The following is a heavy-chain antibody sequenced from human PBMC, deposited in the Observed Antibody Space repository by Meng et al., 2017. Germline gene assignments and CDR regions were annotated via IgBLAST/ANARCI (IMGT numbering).Heavy chain of an antibody. Sequence: SETLSLTCTVSGGSISSYYWSWIRQPAGKGLEWIGRIYTSGSTNYNPSLKGRVTMSVDTSKNQFSLKLSSVTAADTAVYYCARDPGYYDSSGYYYGFDYWGQGTLVTVSS. J-gene: IGHJ4*02. V-gene: IGHV4-4*07. CDR2: IYTSGST. D-gene: IGHD3-22*01. CDR1: GGSISSYY. CDR3: ARDPGYYDSSGYYYGFDY.